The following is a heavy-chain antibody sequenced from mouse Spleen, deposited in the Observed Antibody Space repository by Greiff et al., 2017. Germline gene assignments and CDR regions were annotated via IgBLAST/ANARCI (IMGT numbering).Heavy chain of an antibody. CDR3: ARLGGYPFAY. Sequence: EVKLMESGGGLVKPGGSLKLSCAASGFTFSSYAMSWVRQTPEKRLEWVATISSGGSYTYYPDSVKGRFTISRDNAKNTLYLQMSSLRSEDTAMYYCARLGGYPFAYWGQGTLVTVSA. J-gene: IGHJ3*01. V-gene: IGHV5-9-1*01. CDR2: ISSGGSYT. CDR1: GFTFSSYA. D-gene: IGHD2-2*01.